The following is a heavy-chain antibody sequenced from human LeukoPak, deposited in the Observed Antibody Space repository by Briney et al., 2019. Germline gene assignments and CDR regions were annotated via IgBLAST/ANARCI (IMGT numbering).Heavy chain of an antibody. V-gene: IGHV3-66*01. D-gene: IGHD6-19*01. J-gene: IGHJ4*02. CDR1: GFTVSTNY. CDR2: IYSGDTT. CDR3: AKSASSGWYFDY. Sequence: GGSQRLSCAASGFTVSTNYMSWVRQAPGKGLEWVSVIYSGDTTFYADSVRGKFTISRDNSKNTLYLQMNSLRAEDTAVYYCAKSASSGWYFDYWGQGTLVTVSS.